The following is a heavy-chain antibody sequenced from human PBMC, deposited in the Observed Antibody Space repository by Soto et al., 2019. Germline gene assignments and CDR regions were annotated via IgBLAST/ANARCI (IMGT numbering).Heavy chain of an antibody. CDR2: INALNGDT. V-gene: IGHV1-3*01. Sequence: ASVKVSCKSSGFTFNNYALHWVRQAPGHGLEWLGWINALNGDTRYSQRFQGRVTIIRDTSASTVYMDLSGLKSEDTAVYYCAIYPTIGYYGNWGQGTVVTVSS. D-gene: IGHD3-3*01. J-gene: IGHJ4*02. CDR1: GFTFNNYA. CDR3: AIYPTIGYYGN.